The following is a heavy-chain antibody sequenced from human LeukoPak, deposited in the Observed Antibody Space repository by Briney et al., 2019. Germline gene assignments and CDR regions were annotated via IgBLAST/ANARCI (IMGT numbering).Heavy chain of an antibody. D-gene: IGHD1-1*01. CDR1: GYTFTNSG. CDR3: ARGHRYSPDS. J-gene: IGHJ4*02. Sequence: ASVKVSCKASGYTFTNSGITWVRQAPGQGLEWMGWISAYDGNTNYAQKLQGRVTMTTDTSTSTAYMELRSLRSDDTAVYYCARGHRYSPDSWGQGTLVTVSS. CDR2: ISAYDGNT. V-gene: IGHV1-18*01.